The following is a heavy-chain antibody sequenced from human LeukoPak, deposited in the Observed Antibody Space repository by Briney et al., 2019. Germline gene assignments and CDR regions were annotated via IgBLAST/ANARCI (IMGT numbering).Heavy chain of an antibody. D-gene: IGHD5-12*01. J-gene: IGHJ6*02. V-gene: IGHV3-53*01. CDR1: GFPVNSKF. CDR3: ARGGRRSGYDPPRYFYYGMDV. Sequence: GSLRLSCATSGFPVNSKFMDWVRPAPGEGLGGVLVFYSGGSTYYADSVRGRFTIPRDNSKSTLYLQMRSLGAEDTAVYYCARGGRRSGYDPPRYFYYGMDVWGQGTTVTVSS. CDR2: FYSGGST.